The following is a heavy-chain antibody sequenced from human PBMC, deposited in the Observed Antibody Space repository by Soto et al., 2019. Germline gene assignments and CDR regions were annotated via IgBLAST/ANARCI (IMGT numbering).Heavy chain of an antibody. Sequence: QVQLQESGPGLVKPSETLSLTCTVSGGSISSYYWSWIRQPPGKGLEWIGYIYYSGSTNYNPSLKSRVTRSVATSKNPFSLKLSSVTAADTAVYYCARGHSGSYRTGEGYYYGMDVWGQGTTVTVSS. CDR3: ARGHSGSYRTGEGYYYGMDV. CDR1: GGSISSYY. V-gene: IGHV4-59*01. D-gene: IGHD1-26*01. J-gene: IGHJ6*02. CDR2: IYYSGST.